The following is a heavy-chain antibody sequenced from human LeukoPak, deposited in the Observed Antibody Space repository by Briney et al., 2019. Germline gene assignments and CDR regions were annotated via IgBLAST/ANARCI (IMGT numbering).Heavy chain of an antibody. Sequence: PGGSLRLSCAASGFTLSSYAMSWVRQAPGKGLEWVSXXXXXXXNYADSVKGRFTISRDDSKNTLYLQMNSLRAEDTAVYYCAKDRYYYGSGSYFLSYYYYGMDVWGQGTTVTVSS. J-gene: IGHJ6*02. CDR1: GFTLSSYA. V-gene: IGHV3-23*01. CDR2: XXXXXX. CDR3: AKDRYYYGSGSYFLSYYYYGMDV. D-gene: IGHD3-10*01.